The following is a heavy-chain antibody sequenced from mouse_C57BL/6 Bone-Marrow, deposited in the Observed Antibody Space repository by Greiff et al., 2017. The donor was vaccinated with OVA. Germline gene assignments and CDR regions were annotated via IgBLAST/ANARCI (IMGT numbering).Heavy chain of an antibody. CDR2: ISDGGSYT. Sequence: EVQLQESGGGLVKPGGSLKLSCAASGFTFSSYAMSWVRPTPEKRLEWVATISDGGSYTYYPDNVKGRFTISRDNAKNNLYLQMSHLKSEDTAMYYCARDYYKDYWGQGTTLTVSS. CDR1: GFTFSSYA. J-gene: IGHJ2*01. CDR3: ARDYYKDY. V-gene: IGHV5-4*01. D-gene: IGHD2-12*01.